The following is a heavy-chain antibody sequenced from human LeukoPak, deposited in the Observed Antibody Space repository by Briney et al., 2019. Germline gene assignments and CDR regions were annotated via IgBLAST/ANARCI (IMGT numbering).Heavy chain of an antibody. CDR3: ARDLPSLRFLEWFHWFDP. Sequence: PSETLSLTCTVSGGSISSYYWSWIRQPPGKGLEWIGYIYYSGSTNYNPSLKSRVTISVDTSKNQFSLKLSSVTAADTAVYYCARDLPSLRFLEWFHWFDPWGQGTLVTVSS. V-gene: IGHV4-59*12. CDR1: GGSISSYY. J-gene: IGHJ5*02. D-gene: IGHD3-3*01. CDR2: IYYSGST.